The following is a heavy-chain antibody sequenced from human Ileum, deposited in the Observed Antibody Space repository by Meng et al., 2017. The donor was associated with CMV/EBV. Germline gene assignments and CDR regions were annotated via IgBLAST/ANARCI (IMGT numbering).Heavy chain of an antibody. V-gene: IGHV3-20*04. J-gene: IGHJ6*02. Sequence: GGPRRLPCAASGFTFVHYGMSGARQAPGKGLEYVSAITWNGGSTDYADSVKGRFTISRDNAKNSLYLQMNSLRAEDTALYYCARDIVDNEDGVWGQGTTVTVSS. CDR1: GFTFVHYG. CDR3: ARDIVDNEDGV. D-gene: IGHD5-12*01. CDR2: ITWNGGST.